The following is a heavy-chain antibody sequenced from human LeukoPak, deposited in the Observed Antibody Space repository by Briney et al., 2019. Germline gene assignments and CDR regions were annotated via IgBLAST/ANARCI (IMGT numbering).Heavy chain of an antibody. D-gene: IGHD3-10*01. CDR1: GGSISSSSYY. CDR2: IYYSGST. V-gene: IGHV4-39*01. CDR3: ARLYGSGSYCFDY. Sequence: SETLSLTCTVSGGSISSSSYYWGWIRQPPGKGLEWIGSIYYSGSTYYNPSLKSRVTISVDTSKNQFSLQLSSVTAADTAVYYCARLYGSGSYCFDYWGQGTLVIVSS. J-gene: IGHJ4*02.